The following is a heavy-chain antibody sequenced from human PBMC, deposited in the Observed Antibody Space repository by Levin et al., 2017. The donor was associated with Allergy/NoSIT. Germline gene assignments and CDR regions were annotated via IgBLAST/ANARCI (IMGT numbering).Heavy chain of an antibody. CDR2: IYHSGTT. D-gene: IGHD2-2*01. J-gene: IGHJ5*02. V-gene: IGHV4-4*02. CDR3: ARVIGGCSSTSCYFDP. Sequence: SETLSLTCAVSGDSIDTSNWWNWVRQPPGKGLEWIGEIYHSGTTNYNPSLQSRVSISVDKSKNQFFLKLRSVTAADTAVYYCARVIGGCSSTSCYFDPWGKGTLVTVSS. CDR1: GDSIDTSNW.